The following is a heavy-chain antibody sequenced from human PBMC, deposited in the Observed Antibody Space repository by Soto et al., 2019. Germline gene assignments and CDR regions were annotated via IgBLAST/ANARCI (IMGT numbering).Heavy chain of an antibody. D-gene: IGHD3-9*01. V-gene: IGHV3-48*01. CDR3: ARARTDILTSYYQPSFYYFALDV. J-gene: IGHJ6*02. CDR2: ISSSRSTI. CDR1: GFTFSSYS. Sequence: PGGSLRLSCAASGFTFSSYSMNWVRQAPGKGLEWVSYISSSRSTIYYADSVKGRFTISRDNSKNTLYLQMNSLRGEDTALYYCARARTDILTSYYQPSFYYFALDVWGHGTTVTVSS.